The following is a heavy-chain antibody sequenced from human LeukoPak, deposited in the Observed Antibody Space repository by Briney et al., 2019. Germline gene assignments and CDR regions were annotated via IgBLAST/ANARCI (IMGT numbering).Heavy chain of an antibody. Sequence: ASVKVSCKASGYIFTRYAISWVRQAPGQGLEWMGWISGYNGHTSSAQMLQARVIMTTDTSTSTAYMELRSLRSDDTAVYYCARGQPNRLLWVGESLSNISPFDYWGQGTLVTVSS. D-gene: IGHD3-10*01. CDR1: GYIFTRYA. J-gene: IGHJ4*02. V-gene: IGHV1-18*01. CDR2: ISGYNGHT. CDR3: ARGQPNRLLWVGESLSNISPFDY.